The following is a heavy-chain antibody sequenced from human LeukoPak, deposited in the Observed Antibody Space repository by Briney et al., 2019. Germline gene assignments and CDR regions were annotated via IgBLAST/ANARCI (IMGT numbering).Heavy chain of an antibody. J-gene: IGHJ5*02. D-gene: IGHD3-3*01. V-gene: IGHV4-4*07. Sequence: SETLSLTCTVSGASISTYYWSWIRQPAGKGLEWIGRIYTSGSTDYNPSLKSRVTMSVDTSKNQFSLKLSSVTAADTAVYYCARDVYDFWSGLRFDPWGQGTLVTVSS. CDR1: GASISTYY. CDR3: ARDVYDFWSGLRFDP. CDR2: IYTSGST.